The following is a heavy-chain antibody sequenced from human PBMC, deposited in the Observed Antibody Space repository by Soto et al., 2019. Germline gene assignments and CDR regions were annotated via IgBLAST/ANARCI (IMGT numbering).Heavy chain of an antibody. Sequence: QVQLVQSGPEVKSPGASVKVSCKASGYTFKNYGIEWVRQAPGQGLEWVGWITTYNGNRYSAEKFQGRVTMTTDTSTSTTYMELRSLTSDDTGVYYCARDAQPKGVAADGASDYWGQGTLVTVSS. V-gene: IGHV1-18*01. CDR1: GYTFKNYG. CDR2: ITTYNGNR. CDR3: ARDAQPKGVAADGASDY. D-gene: IGHD6-19*01. J-gene: IGHJ4*02.